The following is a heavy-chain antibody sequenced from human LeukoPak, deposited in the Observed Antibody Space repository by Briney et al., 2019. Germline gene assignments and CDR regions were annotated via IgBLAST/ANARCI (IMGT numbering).Heavy chain of an antibody. CDR3: ARDPPSWGDWLSPILDYGMDV. D-gene: IGHD3-9*01. J-gene: IGHJ6*02. CDR2: INPSGGST. V-gene: IGHV1-46*01. CDR1: GYTFTSYY. Sequence: GASVKVSCKASGYTFTSYYMHWVRQAPGQGLEWMGIINPSGGSTSYAQKFQGRVTMTRDTSTSTVYMELSSLRSEDTAVYYCARDPPSWGDWLSPILDYGMDVWGQGTTVTVSS.